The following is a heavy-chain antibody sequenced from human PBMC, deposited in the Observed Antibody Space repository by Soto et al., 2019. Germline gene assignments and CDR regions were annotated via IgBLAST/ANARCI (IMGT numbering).Heavy chain of an antibody. CDR2: LYPGGGT. V-gene: IGHV3-66*01. J-gene: IGHJ4*02. CDR1: GFTVSDNY. D-gene: IGHD3-10*01. CDR3: ATVGGV. Sequence: DVQMVESGGDLVQPGGSLRLSCAASGFTVSDNYMTWVRQVPGKGLECVSLLYPGGGTYYADSVKGRFSISRDNSKNTLYLQMSSLSVEDKAVYYCATVGGVWGQGTLVAVSS.